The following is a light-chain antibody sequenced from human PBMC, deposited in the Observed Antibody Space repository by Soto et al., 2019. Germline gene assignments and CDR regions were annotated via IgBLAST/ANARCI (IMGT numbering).Light chain of an antibody. CDR1: QSAGNF. CDR2: GAS. J-gene: IGKJ5*01. V-gene: IGKV3-15*01. Sequence: EIVITQSPATPSVSPGETASLSCRASQSAGNFLAWYQQKPGQAPRLLIYGASNRATGIPARFSGSGSGTEFTLTISSLQSEDFAVYYCQQYNNWPPITFGQGTRLEIK. CDR3: QQYNNWPPIT.